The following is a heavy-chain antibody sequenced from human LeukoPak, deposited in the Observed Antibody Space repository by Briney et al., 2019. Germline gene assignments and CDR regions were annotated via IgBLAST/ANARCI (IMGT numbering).Heavy chain of an antibody. Sequence: GGSLRLSCAASGFTFSSYAMNWVRQAPGKGLEWVSGISGSGVSTFYADSVKDRFTISRDNSKNTLYLQMNSLRAEDTAVYYCAKGASTWFYFDYWGQGTLVTVSS. D-gene: IGHD6-13*01. V-gene: IGHV3-23*01. CDR3: AKGASTWFYFDY. CDR1: GFTFSSYA. J-gene: IGHJ4*02. CDR2: ISGSGVST.